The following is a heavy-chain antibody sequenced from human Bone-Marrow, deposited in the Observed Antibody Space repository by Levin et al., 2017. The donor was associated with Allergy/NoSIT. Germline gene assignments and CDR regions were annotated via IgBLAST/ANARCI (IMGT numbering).Heavy chain of an antibody. CDR1: GGSISSYY. J-gene: IGHJ3*02. Sequence: SETLSLTCTVSGGSISSYYWSWIRQPPGKGLEWIGYIYYSGSTNYNPSLKSRATISVDTSKNQFSLKLSSVTAADTAVYYCARLRWLRFDDAFDIWGQGTMVTVSS. D-gene: IGHD5-12*01. V-gene: IGHV4-59*01. CDR3: ARLRWLRFDDAFDI. CDR2: IYYSGST.